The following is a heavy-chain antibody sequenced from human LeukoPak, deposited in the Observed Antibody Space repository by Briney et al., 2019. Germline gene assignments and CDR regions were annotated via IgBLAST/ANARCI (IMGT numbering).Heavy chain of an antibody. CDR3: AREKYYYDSSGYYQSHFDY. CDR1: GXSISSSGCY. J-gene: IGHJ4*02. D-gene: IGHD3-22*01. V-gene: IGHV4-31*03. Sequence: PSETLSLTCTVSGXSISSSGCYWSWLRQHPGKGLEWIGYIYYSGITYYNPSLKSRLAISVDTSTNQFSLKLSSVTVADTAVYYCAREKYYYDSSGYYQSHFDYWGQGTLVTVSS. CDR2: IYYSGIT.